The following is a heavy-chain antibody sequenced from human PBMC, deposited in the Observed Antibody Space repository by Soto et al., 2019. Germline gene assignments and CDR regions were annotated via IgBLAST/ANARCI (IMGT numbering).Heavy chain of an antibody. J-gene: IGHJ4*02. CDR3: ARHRAILLWFGEFNYFDS. V-gene: IGHV4-34*01. CDR2: INHSGST. CDR1: GGSFSGDY. Sequence: SETLSLTCAVYGGSFSGDYWSWIRQPPGKGLEWIGEINHSGSTNYNPSLKSRVTISVDTSKNQFSLKLSSVTAADTAVYYCARHRAILLWFGEFNYFDSWGQGTLVTVSS. D-gene: IGHD3-10*01.